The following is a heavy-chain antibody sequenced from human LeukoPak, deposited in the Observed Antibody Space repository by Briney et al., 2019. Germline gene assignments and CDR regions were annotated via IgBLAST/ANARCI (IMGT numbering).Heavy chain of an antibody. D-gene: IGHD3-10*02. CDR3: ASTDLNHTMLSVYFEY. CDR1: GLTFSNHV. Sequence: PGGSLRHPHTPSGLTFSNHVMHWVRQAPGKGREWVAVLSNDATNKYYADSVKGRFTISRDNSKNTLYLQMNSLRAADTPVYYCASTDLNHTMLSVYFEYWGQGTLLTVSS. J-gene: IGHJ4*02. CDR2: LSNDATNK. V-gene: IGHV3-30*03.